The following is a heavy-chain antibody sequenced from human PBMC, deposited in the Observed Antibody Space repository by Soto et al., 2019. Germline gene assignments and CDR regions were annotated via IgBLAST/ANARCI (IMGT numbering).Heavy chain of an antibody. CDR2: IHYAGST. J-gene: IGHJ6*02. Sequence: QVQLQESGPGLVKPSQTLSLTCTVSGGSINSAGTYWSWIRQPPGKGLEWIGYIHYAGSTYYDASFRSRVTISADTSKSQFSLKLSSVTAADTAVYFCVRSRQFDSSNDYGMDVWGQGTTVTVSS. D-gene: IGHD3-22*01. V-gene: IGHV4-30-4*01. CDR1: GGSINSAGTY. CDR3: VRSRQFDSSNDYGMDV.